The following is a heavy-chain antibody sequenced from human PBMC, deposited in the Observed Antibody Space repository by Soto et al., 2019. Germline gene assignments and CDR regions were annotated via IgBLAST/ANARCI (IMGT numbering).Heavy chain of an antibody. CDR3: ARGEAGWIELWLQGRAIWFDP. CDR2: IYHSGST. Sequence: QVQLQESGPGLVKPSGTLSLTCAVSGGSISSSNWRSWVRQPPGKGLEWIGEIYHSGSTNYNPSLKSRVTISVDKSKNQFSLKLSSVTAADTAVYYCARGEAGWIELWLQGRAIWFDPWGQGTLVSVSS. J-gene: IGHJ5*02. CDR1: GGSISSSNW. D-gene: IGHD5-18*01. V-gene: IGHV4-4*02.